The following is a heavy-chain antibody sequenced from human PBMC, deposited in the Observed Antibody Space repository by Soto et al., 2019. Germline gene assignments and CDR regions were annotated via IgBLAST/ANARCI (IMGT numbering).Heavy chain of an antibody. CDR1: WFTFCSYS. D-gene: IGHD6-19*01. Sequence: GGSLRLSCATPWFTFCSYSMRWVPQAPGKGLEWVSAISGSGGSTYYADSVKGRFTISRDNSKNTLYLQMNSLRAEDTAVYYCAKDQVAVAGTWTFQHWGQGTLVTVSS. CDR2: ISGSGGST. CDR3: AKDQVAVAGTWTFQH. J-gene: IGHJ1*01. V-gene: IGHV3-23*01.